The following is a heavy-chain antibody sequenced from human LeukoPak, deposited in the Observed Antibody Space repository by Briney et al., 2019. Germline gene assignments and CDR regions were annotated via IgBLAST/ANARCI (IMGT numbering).Heavy chain of an antibody. V-gene: IGHV4-59*01. CDR3: AREMGTAFDY. CDR1: GGSISTYH. CDR2: AYNSGST. D-gene: IGHD7-27*01. Sequence: SETLSLTCTVSGGSISTYHWNWIRQPPGKGLEWIGYAYNSGSTDLHPSLKSRVTISLDTSKNQISLKLHSVTAADTAVYYCAREMGTAFDYWGQGVLVTVSS. J-gene: IGHJ4*02.